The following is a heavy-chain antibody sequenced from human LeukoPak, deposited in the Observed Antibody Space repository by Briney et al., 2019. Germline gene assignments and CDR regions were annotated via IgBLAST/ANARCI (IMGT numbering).Heavy chain of an antibody. CDR1: GYTFTSYG. J-gene: IGHJ4*02. CDR3: ARAPGFYDYVWGKGYFDY. D-gene: IGHD3-16*01. CDR2: ISAYNGNT. Sequence: ASVKVSCKASGYTFTSYGISWVRQAPGQGLEWMGWISAYNGNTNYAQKLQGRVTMTTDTSASTAYMELRSLRSDDTAVYYCARAPGFYDYVWGKGYFDYWGQGTLVTVSS. V-gene: IGHV1-18*01.